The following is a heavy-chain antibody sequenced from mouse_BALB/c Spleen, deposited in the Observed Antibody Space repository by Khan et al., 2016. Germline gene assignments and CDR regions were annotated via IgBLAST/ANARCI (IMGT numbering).Heavy chain of an antibody. CDR3: ATKVYYFDY. CDR2: ISSGGSS. V-gene: IGHV5-6-5*01. CDR1: GFTFSSYA. J-gene: IGHJ2*01. Sequence: EVELVASGGGLVKPGGSLKFSCAASGFTFSSYAMSWVRQTPEKRLEWVASISSGGSSFYPDILKDRFTISRDNARNILYLQMSSLRSEDTAMYYCATKVYYFDYWGQGTTLTVSS.